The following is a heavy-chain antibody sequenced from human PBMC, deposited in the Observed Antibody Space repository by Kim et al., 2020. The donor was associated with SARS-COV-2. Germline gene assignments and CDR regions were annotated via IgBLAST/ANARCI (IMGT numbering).Heavy chain of an antibody. Sequence: GGSLRLSCAASGFTFSSYSMNWVRQAPGKGLEWVSSISSSSSYIYYADSVKGRFTISRDNAKNSLYLQMNSLRAEDTAVYYCARDYYGSGSLAEYFQHWGQGTLVTVSS. V-gene: IGHV3-21*01. CDR1: GFTFSSYS. CDR2: ISSSSSYI. CDR3: ARDYYGSGSLAEYFQH. D-gene: IGHD3-10*01. J-gene: IGHJ1*01.